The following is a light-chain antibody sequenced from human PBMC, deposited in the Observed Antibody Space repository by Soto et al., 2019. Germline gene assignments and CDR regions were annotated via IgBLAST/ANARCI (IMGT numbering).Light chain of an antibody. Sequence: IVLTQSPGTLSLSPGERAILSCRASQNFGNTFLAWYRQKPGQAPRLLIYGASNRATGTPERISVSGSGTDLTLTISRLEPEDFAVYFRQQYARSPYTFGQGTKLEIK. CDR1: QNFGNTF. CDR3: QQYARSPYT. J-gene: IGKJ2*01. V-gene: IGKV3-20*01. CDR2: GAS.